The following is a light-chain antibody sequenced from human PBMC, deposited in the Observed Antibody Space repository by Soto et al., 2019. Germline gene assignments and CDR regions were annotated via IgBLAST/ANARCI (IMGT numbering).Light chain of an antibody. CDR3: QQSYSVPHT. J-gene: IGKJ2*01. V-gene: IGKV3-20*01. Sequence: EILLTQSPGTLSLSPGERATLSCRASQRVSSTYLAWYQQKPGQAPRLLIYGTSSRATGIPTRFSGSGSGTDFTLSITRLEPEDFATFYCQQSYSVPHTFGQGTKLEI. CDR1: QRVSSTY. CDR2: GTS.